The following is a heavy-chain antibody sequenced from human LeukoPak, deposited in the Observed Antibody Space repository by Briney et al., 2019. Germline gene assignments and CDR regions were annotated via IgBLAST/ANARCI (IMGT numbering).Heavy chain of an antibody. CDR1: GFRFDEYT. D-gene: IGHD2-2*01. J-gene: IGHJ3*02. CDR2: ISSSSSYI. V-gene: IGHV3-21*01. CDR3: ARAIVVPAARGYAFDI. Sequence: GGSLRLSCAASGFRFDEYTMHWVRQAPGKGLEWVSSISSSSSYIYYADSVKGRFTISRDNAKNTLYLQMSSLRAEDTAVYYCARAIVVPAARGYAFDIWGQGTMVTVSS.